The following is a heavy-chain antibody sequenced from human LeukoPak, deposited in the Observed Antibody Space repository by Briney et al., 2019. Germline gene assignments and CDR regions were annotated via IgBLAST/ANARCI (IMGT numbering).Heavy chain of an antibody. CDR2: ISAYNGNT. CDR1: GYTFTSYG. D-gene: IGHD3-3*01. V-gene: IGHV1-18*01. CDR3: STHVLRFLEGGVYFDY. Sequence: EASVTVSCKASGYTFTSYGISWVRQAPGQGLEWMGWISAYNGNTNYAQKLQGRVTMTEDTSTDTAYMELSSLRSEDTAVYYCSTHVLRFLEGGVYFDYWGQGTLVTVSS. J-gene: IGHJ4*02.